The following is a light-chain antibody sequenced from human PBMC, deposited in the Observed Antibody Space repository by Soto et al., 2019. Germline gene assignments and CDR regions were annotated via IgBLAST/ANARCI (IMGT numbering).Light chain of an antibody. Sequence: EVMLTQSPATLSLSPGERATLSCRASQSVSSFLAWYQQKPGQAPRLLIYDASNRSTGTPARFSGSGSGTYFTLTIRSLEPEDFAVYYCQQRSNWPWTFGQGTKVEIK. CDR1: QSVSSF. V-gene: IGKV3-11*01. J-gene: IGKJ1*01. CDR2: DAS. CDR3: QQRSNWPWT.